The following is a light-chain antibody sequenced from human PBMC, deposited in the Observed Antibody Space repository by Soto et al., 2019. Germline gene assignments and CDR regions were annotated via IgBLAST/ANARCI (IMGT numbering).Light chain of an antibody. CDR1: QSLLYNNTYNY. J-gene: IGKJ5*01. V-gene: IGKV2-28*01. CDR3: MQALQSLT. CDR2: FGF. Sequence: EIVMTQSPLTLPVTPGEPASISCRSSQSLLYNNTYNYLDWYVQKPGQSPQLLIYFGFNRAPGVPDRFSGSGSGTDFTLKINRVEAEDVGTYYCMQALQSLTFGQGTRLAI.